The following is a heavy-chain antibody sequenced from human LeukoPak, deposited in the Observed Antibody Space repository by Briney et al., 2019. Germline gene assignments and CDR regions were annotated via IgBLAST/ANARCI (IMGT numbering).Heavy chain of an antibody. CDR1: GFTFSNYW. V-gene: IGHV3-7*01. D-gene: IGHD3-3*01. J-gene: IGHJ4*02. Sequence: GGSLRLSCVASGFTFSNYWMNWVRQAPGGRPEGVANIKEDGSEKYYVDSVKGRFTISRDNAKNSLYLQMNSLRAEDTAVYYCAKDKGFSYYDFWSGYYYWGQGTLVTVSS. CDR3: AKDKGFSYYDFWSGYYY. CDR2: IKEDGSEK.